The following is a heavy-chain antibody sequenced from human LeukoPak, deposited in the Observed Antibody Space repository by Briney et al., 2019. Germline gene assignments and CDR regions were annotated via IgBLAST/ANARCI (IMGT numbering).Heavy chain of an antibody. CDR3: VREGGSAINWFDP. Sequence: GGSLRLSCAASGVTFSSFWMSGVRQAPGEGLEGVANIHKDGSEKHYVDSVKGRFTISRDNDENSVFLKMNSLRADDTAVYYCVREGGSAINWFDPWGQGTLVTVSS. D-gene: IGHD2-2*01. CDR2: IHKDGSEK. J-gene: IGHJ5*02. V-gene: IGHV3-7*03. CDR1: GVTFSSFW.